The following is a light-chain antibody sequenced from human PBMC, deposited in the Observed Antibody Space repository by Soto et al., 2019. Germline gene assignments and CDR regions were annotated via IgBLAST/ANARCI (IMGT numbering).Light chain of an antibody. V-gene: IGKV1-33*01. J-gene: IGKJ4*01. CDR1: QSISSY. Sequence: DIQMTQSPSSLSASVGDRVTITCRARQSISSYLHWYQQKPGKAPKLLIYDASNLETGVPSRFSGSGSGTDFTFTISSLQPEDIATYYCQQYDNLPLTFGGGTKVDIK. CDR2: DAS. CDR3: QQYDNLPLT.